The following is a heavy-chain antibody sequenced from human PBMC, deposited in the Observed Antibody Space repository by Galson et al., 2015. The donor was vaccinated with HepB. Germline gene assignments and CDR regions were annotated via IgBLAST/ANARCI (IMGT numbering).Heavy chain of an antibody. CDR2: VYYSGST. CDR1: GGSISSYY. J-gene: IGHJ4*02. V-gene: IGHV4-59*01. CDR3: ARASGWLQLRPRYFDY. Sequence: ETLSLTCTVSGGSISSYYWSWIRQPPGKGLEWIGYVYYSGSTNYNPSLKSRVTISVDTSKNQFSLKVSSVTAADTAVYYCARASGWLQLRPRYFDYWGQGTLVTVSS. D-gene: IGHD5-24*01.